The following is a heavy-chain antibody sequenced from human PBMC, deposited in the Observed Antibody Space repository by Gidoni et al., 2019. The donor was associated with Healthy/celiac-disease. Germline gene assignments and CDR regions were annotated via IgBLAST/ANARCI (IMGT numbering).Heavy chain of an antibody. CDR1: GGSFSGYY. D-gene: IGHD3-16*02. CDR3: ARGPPANVDYVWGSYRPPFDY. Sequence: QVQLQQWGAGLLKPSETLSLTCAVYGGSFSGYYWRWIRQPPGKGLEWIGEINHSGSTNYNPSLKSRVTISVDTSKNQFSLKLSSVTAADTAVYYCARGPPANVDYVWGSYRPPFDYWGQGTLVTVSS. CDR2: INHSGST. J-gene: IGHJ4*02. V-gene: IGHV4-34*01.